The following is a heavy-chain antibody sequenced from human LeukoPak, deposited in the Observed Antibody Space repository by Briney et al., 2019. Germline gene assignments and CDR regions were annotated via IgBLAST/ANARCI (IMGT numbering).Heavy chain of an antibody. Sequence: GGSLRLSCAASGYTFRSYGMHWVRQAPGKGLEWVALISYNGINKYYADSLKGRFTISRDNSKNTLYLQMNSLRAEDTAVYYCAKDYDSLDYWGQGTLVTVSS. CDR3: AKDYDSLDY. CDR2: ISYNGINK. V-gene: IGHV3-30*18. D-gene: IGHD3-3*01. CDR1: GYTFRSYG. J-gene: IGHJ4*02.